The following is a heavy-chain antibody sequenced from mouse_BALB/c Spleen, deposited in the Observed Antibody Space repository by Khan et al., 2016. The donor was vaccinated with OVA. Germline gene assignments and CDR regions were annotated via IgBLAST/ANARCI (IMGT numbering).Heavy chain of an antibody. CDR2: ISYSGST. Sequence: EVQLQEPGPGLVKPSQSLSLTCTVTGYSITSGYGWNWIRQLPGNKLEWMGYISYSGSTNYNQSLKSRISITRDTSKHQFLLQLNSVTTEVTATDYCARTARINYCGQGTTLTVSS. D-gene: IGHD1-2*01. CDR1: GYSITSGYG. CDR3: ARTARINY. J-gene: IGHJ2*01. V-gene: IGHV3-2*02.